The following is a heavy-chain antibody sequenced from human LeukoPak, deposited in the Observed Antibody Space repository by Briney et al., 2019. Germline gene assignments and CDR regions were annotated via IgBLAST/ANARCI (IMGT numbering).Heavy chain of an antibody. CDR1: GYTFTSYD. D-gene: IGHD3-10*01. CDR2: MNPNSGNT. V-gene: IGHV1-8*01. Sequence: EASVKVSCKASGYTFTSYDINWVRQATGQGLEWMGWMNPNSGNTGYAQKFQGRVTMTRNTSISTAYMELSSLRSEDTAVCYCARGAGYYGSGRPNYYYYGMDVWGQGTTVTVSS. CDR3: ARGAGYYGSGRPNYYYYGMDV. J-gene: IGHJ6*02.